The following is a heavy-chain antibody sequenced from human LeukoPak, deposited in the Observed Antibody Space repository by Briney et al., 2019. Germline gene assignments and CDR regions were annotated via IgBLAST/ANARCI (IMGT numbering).Heavy chain of an antibody. V-gene: IGHV1-24*01. CDR1: GYTLTELS. Sequence: ASVKVSCKVSGYTLTELSMHWVRQAPGKGLEWMGGFDPEDGETIYAQKFQGRVTMTEDTSTDTAYMELSSLRSEDTAVYYCATLPYSGSYFSRRTKINWFDPWGQGTLVTVSS. D-gene: IGHD1-26*01. CDR2: FDPEDGET. J-gene: IGHJ5*02. CDR3: ATLPYSGSYFSRRTKINWFDP.